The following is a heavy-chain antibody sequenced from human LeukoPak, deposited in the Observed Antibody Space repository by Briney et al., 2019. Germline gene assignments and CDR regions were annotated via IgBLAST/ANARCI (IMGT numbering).Heavy chain of an antibody. CDR2: IIPKFGIA. J-gene: IGHJ5*02. V-gene: IGHV1-69*13. Sequence: GASVKVSCKASGGTINNHGMNWVRQAPGQGLEWMGMIIPKFGIAHYARKFQGRVTITADESTSTTYMEVSSLIPDDTAAYYCARGEGRYHDIRGGFDPWGQGTSVTVSS. CDR3: ARGEGRYHDIRGGFDP. D-gene: IGHD3-9*01. CDR1: GGTINNHG.